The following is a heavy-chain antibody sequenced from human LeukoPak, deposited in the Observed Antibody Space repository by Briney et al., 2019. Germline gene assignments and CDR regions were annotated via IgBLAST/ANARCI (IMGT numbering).Heavy chain of an antibody. CDR1: GFTFSSYW. V-gene: IGHV3-74*01. CDR3: AREKYYGSGSWDFDY. D-gene: IGHD3-10*01. J-gene: IGHJ4*02. CDR2: ISNDGSIT. Sequence: PGGSLRLSCAASGFTFSSYWMSWVRQLPGKGPVWVSRISNDGSITRYGDSVKGRFTISRDNAKNTLYLQMNSLRAEDTAVYYCAREKYYGSGSWDFDYWGQGTLVTVSS.